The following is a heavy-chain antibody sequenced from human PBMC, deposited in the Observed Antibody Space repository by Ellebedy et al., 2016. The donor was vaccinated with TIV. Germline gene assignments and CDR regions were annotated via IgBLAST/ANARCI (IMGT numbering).Heavy chain of an antibody. CDR1: GFTFSSYS. CDR2: IWYDGSNK. CDR3: ARDDRPSDYGMDV. Sequence: GGSLRLXXAASGFTFSSYSMNWVRQAPGKGLEWVAVIWYDGSNKYYADSVKGRFTISRDNSKNTLYLQMNSLRAEDTAVYYCARDDRPSDYGMDVWGQGTTVTVSS. J-gene: IGHJ6*02. V-gene: IGHV3-33*08.